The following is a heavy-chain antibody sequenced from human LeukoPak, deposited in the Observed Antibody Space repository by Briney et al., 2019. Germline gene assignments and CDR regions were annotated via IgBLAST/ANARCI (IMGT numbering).Heavy chain of an antibody. CDR2: IKFDGSDK. CDR3: ARDQGLGLHAFDI. CDR1: GFTFSNYW. J-gene: IGHJ3*02. V-gene: IGHV3-7*01. D-gene: IGHD7-27*01. Sequence: GGSLRLSCAASGFTFSNYWMSWVRQAPGKGLEWVANIKFDGSDKFYVDSVKGRFTISRDNAKNSLYLQMNSLRAEDTAVYYCARDQGLGLHAFDIWGQGTMVTVSS.